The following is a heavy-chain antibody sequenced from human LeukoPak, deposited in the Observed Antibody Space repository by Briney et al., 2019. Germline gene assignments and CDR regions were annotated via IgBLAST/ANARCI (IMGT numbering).Heavy chain of an antibody. J-gene: IGHJ5*02. CDR1: GYTFTVYY. V-gene: IGHV1-2*06. CDR3: APSIAVFLGFDP. CDR2: INPNSGGT. Sequence: ASVKVSCKASGYTFTVYYMHWVRQAPGQGLEWMGRINPNSGGTNYAQKFKGRVTMTRDTSISTDYMKLSRLRSDDTAVYYCAPSIAVFLGFDPWGQGTLVTVSS. D-gene: IGHD6-6*01.